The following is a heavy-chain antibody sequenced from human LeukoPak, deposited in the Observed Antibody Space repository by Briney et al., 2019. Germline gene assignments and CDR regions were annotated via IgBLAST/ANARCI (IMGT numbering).Heavy chain of an antibody. Sequence: SETLSLTCTVSGGSISSSSYYWGWIRQPPGKGLEWIGSIYYSGSTYYNPSLKSRVTISVDTSKNQFSLKLSSVTAADTAVYYCARAPSPGFFPAATQFGYWGQGTLVTASS. CDR2: IYYSGST. CDR3: ARAPSPGFFPAATQFGY. J-gene: IGHJ4*02. D-gene: IGHD2-2*01. V-gene: IGHV4-39*07. CDR1: GGSISSSSYY.